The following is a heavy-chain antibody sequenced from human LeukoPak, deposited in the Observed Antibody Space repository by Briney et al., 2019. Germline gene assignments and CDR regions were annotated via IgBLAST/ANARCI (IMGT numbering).Heavy chain of an antibody. CDR1: GGTFSSYA. V-gene: IGHV1-69*13. Sequence: ASVKVSCKASGGTFSSYAISWVRQAPGQGLEWMGGIIPIFGTANYAQKFQGRVTITADESTSTAYMELSSLRSEDTAVYYCARDPRGYGRGLNWYFDLWGRGTLVTVSS. D-gene: IGHD5-12*01. CDR3: ARDPRGYGRGLNWYFDL. J-gene: IGHJ2*01. CDR2: IIPIFGTA.